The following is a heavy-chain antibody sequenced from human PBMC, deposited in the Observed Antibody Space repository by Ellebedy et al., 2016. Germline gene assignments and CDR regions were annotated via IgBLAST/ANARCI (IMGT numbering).Heavy chain of an antibody. CDR2: IYYSGST. D-gene: IGHD3-10*01. CDR1: GGSISSYY. CDR3: ARDLRGHPHYGMDV. V-gene: IGHV4-59*12. J-gene: IGHJ6*02. Sequence: SETLSLXXTVSGGSISSYYWSWIRQPPGKGLEWIGYIYYSGSTNYNPSLKSRVTISVDKSKNQFSLKLSSVTAADTAVYYCARDLRGHPHYGMDVWGQGTTVTVSS.